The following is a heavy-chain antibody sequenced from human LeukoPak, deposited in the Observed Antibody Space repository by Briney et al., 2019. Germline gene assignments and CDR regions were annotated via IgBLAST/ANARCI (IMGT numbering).Heavy chain of an antibody. CDR3: ARDNLGYSGYDYFDY. D-gene: IGHD5-12*01. Sequence: ASVKVSCKVSGYTLTELSMHWVRQAPGKGLEWMGGFDPEDGETIYAQKFQGRVTMTEDTSTDTAYMELSSLRSEDTAVYYCARDNLGYSGYDYFDYWGQGTLVTVSS. CDR1: GYTLTELS. J-gene: IGHJ4*02. V-gene: IGHV1-24*01. CDR2: FDPEDGET.